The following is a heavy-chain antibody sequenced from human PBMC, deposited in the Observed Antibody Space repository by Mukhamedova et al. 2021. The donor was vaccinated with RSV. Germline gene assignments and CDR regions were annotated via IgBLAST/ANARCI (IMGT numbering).Heavy chain of an antibody. Sequence: GLEWMGGIIPIFGTANYAQKFQGRVTITADKSTSTAYMELSSLRSEDTAVYYCARAGDIVVVPAAYFDYWGQGTLVTVPS. J-gene: IGHJ4*02. D-gene: IGHD2-2*01. CDR2: IIPIFGTA. CDR3: ARAGDIVVVPAAYFDY. V-gene: IGHV1-69*06.